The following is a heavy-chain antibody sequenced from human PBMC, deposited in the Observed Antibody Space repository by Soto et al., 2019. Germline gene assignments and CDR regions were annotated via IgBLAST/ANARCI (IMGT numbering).Heavy chain of an antibody. CDR1: GGTFSSYA. J-gene: IGHJ4*02. CDR2: IIPIFGTA. CDR3: AMLFWVVAAAGTDVVDY. V-gene: IGHV1-69*06. Sequence: GASVKVSCKASGGTFSSYAISWVRQAPGQGLEWMGGIIPIFGTANYAQKFQGRVTITADKSTSTAYMELSSLRSEDTAVYYCAMLFWVVAAAGTDVVDYWGQGTLVTVSS. D-gene: IGHD6-13*01.